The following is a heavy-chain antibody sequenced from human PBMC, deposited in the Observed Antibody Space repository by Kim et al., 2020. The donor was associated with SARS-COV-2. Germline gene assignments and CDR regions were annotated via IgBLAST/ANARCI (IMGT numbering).Heavy chain of an antibody. Sequence: YGDSVKGRFTISRDNAQNSLYLQMNSLRAEDTAVYYCARALVVATPNLGYWGQGTLVTVSS. D-gene: IGHD1-26*01. V-gene: IGHV3-21*01. J-gene: IGHJ4*02. CDR3: ARALVVATPNLGY.